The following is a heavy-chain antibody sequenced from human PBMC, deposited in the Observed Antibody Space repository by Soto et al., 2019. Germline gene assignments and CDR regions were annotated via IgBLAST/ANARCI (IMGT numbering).Heavy chain of an antibody. CDR1: GYTFTSYA. V-gene: IGHV1-3*01. Sequence: QVQLVQSGAEVKKPGASVKVSCKASGYTFTSYAMHWVRQAPGQRLEWMGWINAGNGNTKYSQKFQGRVTITRDTSASTAYMELSSRRSEDTAVYYCARAQDYGDYVGWFAPWGQGTLVTVSS. CDR3: ARAQDYGDYVGWFAP. CDR2: INAGNGNT. D-gene: IGHD4-17*01. J-gene: IGHJ5*02.